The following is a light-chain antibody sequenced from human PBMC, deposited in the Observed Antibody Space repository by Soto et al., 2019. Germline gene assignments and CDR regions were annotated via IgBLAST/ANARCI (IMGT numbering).Light chain of an antibody. CDR3: QQYGSSPGT. CDR1: QSVSSSY. Sequence: EIVMTQSPGTLSLSPGERATLSCSASQSVSSSYLAWYQQKPGQAPRLLIYGASSRATGIPDRFSGSGSGTDFTLTISRLEPEDFAVYYCQQYGSSPGTFGQGTRLENK. V-gene: IGKV3-20*01. CDR2: GAS. J-gene: IGKJ5*01.